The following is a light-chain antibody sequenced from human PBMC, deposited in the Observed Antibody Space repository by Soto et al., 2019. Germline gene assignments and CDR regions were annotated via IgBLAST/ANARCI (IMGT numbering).Light chain of an antibody. CDR3: QHFNNYPSIT. CDR1: QGISSA. Sequence: AIQLTQSPSSLSASVGDRVTITCRASQGISSALAWYQQKPGKAPKLLIYDASSLESGVPSRFSGSGSGTEFTLTISSLQPEDFATYYCQHFNNYPSITFGQGTRLEIK. V-gene: IGKV1D-13*01. CDR2: DAS. J-gene: IGKJ5*01.